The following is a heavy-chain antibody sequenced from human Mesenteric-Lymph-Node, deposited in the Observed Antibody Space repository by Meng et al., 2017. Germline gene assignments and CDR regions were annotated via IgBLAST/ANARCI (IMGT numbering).Heavy chain of an antibody. J-gene: IGHJ4*02. V-gene: IGHV4-4*02. CDR1: GGSMNNDHW. CDR2: IWHAGGT. CDR3: AIDGSGWQQEDF. Sequence: QGPIREAGPGLVKPSETLSLTCTVSGGSMNNDHWWSWVRQTPGKGLEWLGEIWHAGGTNYNPSFKSRVSMSIDKSKNQFSLKLTSVTAADTAIYYCAIDGSGWQQEDFWGQGTLVTVSS. D-gene: IGHD6-19*01.